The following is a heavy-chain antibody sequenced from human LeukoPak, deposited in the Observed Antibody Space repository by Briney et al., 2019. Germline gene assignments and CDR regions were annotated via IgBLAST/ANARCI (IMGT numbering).Heavy chain of an antibody. D-gene: IGHD1-7*01. J-gene: IGHJ6*02. Sequence: GGSLRLSCAASGFTFNYAWMSWVRRVPGKGLEWVGQTVSEIDGGTTDYAAPVKGRFTISRDDSKSTLYLQMNSLKIEDTAVYYCTTDEDWNYARKDVWGQGATVIVSS. V-gene: IGHV3-15*04. CDR3: TTDEDWNYARKDV. CDR2: TVSEIDGGTT. CDR1: GFTFNYAW.